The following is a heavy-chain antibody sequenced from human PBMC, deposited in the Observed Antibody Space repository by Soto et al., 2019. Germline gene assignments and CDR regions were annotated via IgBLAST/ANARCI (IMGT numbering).Heavy chain of an antibody. D-gene: IGHD6-19*01. CDR3: AREGGSGWYYYDY. CDR2: INYTGTT. Sequence: SETLSLTCAVNGGSFSGYSWTWIRQAPGKGLDWIGEINYTGTTNYSPSLKSRVTLSVDTSKNQFSLELRSVSAADTAVYYCAREGGSGWYYYDYWGHGTLVTVS. J-gene: IGHJ4*01. CDR1: GGSFSGYS. V-gene: IGHV4-34*01.